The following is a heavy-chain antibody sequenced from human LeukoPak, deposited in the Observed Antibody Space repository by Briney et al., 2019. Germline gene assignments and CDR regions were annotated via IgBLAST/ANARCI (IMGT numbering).Heavy chain of an antibody. CDR2: INHSGST. CDR3: ARGDQWLVRYYLDY. Sequence: PSETLSLTCAVYGGSFSGYYWSWIRQPPGKGLEWIGEINHSGSTNYNPSLKSRVTISVDTSKNQFSLKLSSVTAADTAVYYCARGDQWLVRYYLDYWGQGTLVTVSS. V-gene: IGHV4-34*01. D-gene: IGHD6-19*01. CDR1: GGSFSGYY. J-gene: IGHJ4*02.